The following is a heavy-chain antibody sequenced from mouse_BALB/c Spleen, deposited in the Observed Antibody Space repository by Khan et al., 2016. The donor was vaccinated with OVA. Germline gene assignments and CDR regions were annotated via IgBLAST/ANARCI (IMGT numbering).Heavy chain of an antibody. CDR2: ISYSGST. CDR3: ARSIMAN. Sequence: VQLKESGPGLVKPSQSLSLTCTVTGYSITSDYAWNWIRQFPGNKLEWMGYISYSGSTSYNPSLKSRISFTRATSKNQFFLQLNSVTTEDTATYYCARSIMANWGQGTTLTVSS. J-gene: IGHJ2*01. V-gene: IGHV3-2*02. CDR1: GYSITSDYA.